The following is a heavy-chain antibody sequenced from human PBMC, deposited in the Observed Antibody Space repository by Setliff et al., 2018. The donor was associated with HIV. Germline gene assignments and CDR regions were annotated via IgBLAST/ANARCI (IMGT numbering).Heavy chain of an antibody. CDR2: IRYTGNDK. CDR3: AAPGDSGVSLDY. Sequence: PGGSLRLSCAAFGFTFSSYGIHWVRQAPGKGLEWVAFIRYTGNDKSYADSVKGRFTISRDNAKNTLYLQMNSLGVDDTAVYYCAAPGDSGVSLDYWGQGTLVTVPQ. J-gene: IGHJ4*02. V-gene: IGHV3-30*02. CDR1: GFTFSSYG. D-gene: IGHD2-21*02.